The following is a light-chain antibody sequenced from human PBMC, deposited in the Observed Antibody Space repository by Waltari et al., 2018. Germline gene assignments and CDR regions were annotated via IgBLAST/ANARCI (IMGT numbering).Light chain of an antibody. V-gene: IGLV1-51*01. Sequence: TQPPSVSAAPGQKVTISCSGSSSNIGNNYVSWYQQLPGTAPKLLIYDNNKRPSGIPDRFSGSKSGTSATLGITGLQTGDEADYYCGTWDSSLSAVVFGRGTKLTVL. J-gene: IGLJ2*01. CDR2: DNN. CDR1: SSNIGNNY. CDR3: GTWDSSLSAVV.